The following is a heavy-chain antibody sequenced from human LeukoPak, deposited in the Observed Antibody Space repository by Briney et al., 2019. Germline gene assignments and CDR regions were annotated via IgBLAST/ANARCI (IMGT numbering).Heavy chain of an antibody. Sequence: ASVKVSCKASGYTFTRYAMNWVRQAPGQGLEWMGWIDTNTGNPTYAQGFTGRFVFSLDTSVSTAYLQISSLTAEDTAVYYCTRGSGPMANDYWGQGTLVTVSS. J-gene: IGHJ4*02. V-gene: IGHV7-4-1*02. CDR3: TRGSGPMANDY. CDR2: IDTNTGNP. D-gene: IGHD5-24*01. CDR1: GYTFTRYA.